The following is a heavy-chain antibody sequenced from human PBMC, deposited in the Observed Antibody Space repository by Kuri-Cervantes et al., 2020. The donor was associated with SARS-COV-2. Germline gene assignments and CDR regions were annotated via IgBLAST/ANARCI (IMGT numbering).Heavy chain of an antibody. D-gene: IGHD6-13*01. J-gene: IGHJ4*02. V-gene: IGHV4-39*07. CDR3: ARVGGSIRLRIAAAGIYYFDY. CDR2: VYYSGTT. CDR1: GGSISSQSYY. Sequence: ESLKISCTVSGGSISSQSYYWGWIRQPPGKGLEWIGSVYYSGTTYYNPSLRGRVTISLDTSKNQLSLKLSSVTAADTAVYYCARVGGSIRLRIAAAGIYYFDYWGQGTLVTVSS.